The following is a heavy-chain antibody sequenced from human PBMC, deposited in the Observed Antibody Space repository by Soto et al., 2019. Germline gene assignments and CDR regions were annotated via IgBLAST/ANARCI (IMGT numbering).Heavy chain of an antibody. D-gene: IGHD3-22*01. CDR1: GFTFTNAW. CDR3: TTDSYSTIIVVRFDY. J-gene: IGHJ4*01. CDR2: IKSKTDGGTT. V-gene: IGHV3-15*07. Sequence: GGSLRLSCAASGFTFTNAWINWVRQAPGKGLEWVGRIKSKTDGGTTDYAEPVKGRFAISRDDSNNMVYLQMNSLKIEDTAVYYCTTDSYSTIIVVRFDYWGHGTLVTVSS.